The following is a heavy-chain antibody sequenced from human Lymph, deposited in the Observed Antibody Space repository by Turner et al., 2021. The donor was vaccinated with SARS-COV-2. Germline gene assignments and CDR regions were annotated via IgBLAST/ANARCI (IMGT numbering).Heavy chain of an antibody. V-gene: IGHV4-59*08. D-gene: IGHD6-19*01. CDR3: ARHGFSGWYGGGMDV. CDR1: GGSISSYY. CDR2: IHYSGST. J-gene: IGHJ6*02. Sequence: QVQLPESGPGLVKSSETLSLTCSFSGGSISSYYWSWIRQPPGKGLEWIGYIHYSGSTTYNPSLKSRVTISVDTSKNQFSLKLNSVTAADTAVYYCARHGFSGWYGGGMDVWGQGTTVTVSS.